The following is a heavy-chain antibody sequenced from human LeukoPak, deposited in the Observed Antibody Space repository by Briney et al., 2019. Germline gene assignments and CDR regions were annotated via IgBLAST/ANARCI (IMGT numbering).Heavy chain of an antibody. Sequence: GGSLRLSCAVSGFTFDDYGMSWVRQVPGKGLEWVSGINWNGGSTGYADSVKGRFTISRDNAKKSVYLKMDNLSGDDTALYYCARDYCGGDCYPFDYWGQGLLVTVSS. CDR2: INWNGGST. CDR3: ARDYCGGDCYPFDY. V-gene: IGHV3-20*04. D-gene: IGHD2-21*02. CDR1: GFTFDDYG. J-gene: IGHJ4*02.